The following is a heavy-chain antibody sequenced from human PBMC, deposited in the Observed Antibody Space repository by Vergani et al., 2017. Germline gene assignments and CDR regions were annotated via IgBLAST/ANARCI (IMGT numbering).Heavy chain of an antibody. J-gene: IGHJ5*02. Sequence: QVQLVESGGGVVQPGRSLRLSCAASGGTFSSYTISWVRQAPGQGLEWMGRIIPILGIANYAQKFQGRVTITADKSTSTAYMELSSLRSEDTAVYYCARSHSSSWYFYNWFDPWGQGTLVTVSS. CDR3: ARSHSSSWYFYNWFDP. CDR2: IIPILGIA. V-gene: IGHV1-69*09. CDR1: GGTFSSYT. D-gene: IGHD6-13*01.